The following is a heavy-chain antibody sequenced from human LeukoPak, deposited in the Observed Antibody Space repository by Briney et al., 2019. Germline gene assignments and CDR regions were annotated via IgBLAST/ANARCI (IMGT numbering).Heavy chain of an antibody. CDR1: GYSISSGYY. V-gene: IGHV4-38-2*02. J-gene: IGHJ5*02. D-gene: IGHD6-13*01. CDR2: IYHSGST. Sequence: SGTLSLTCAVSGYSISSGYYWGWIRQPPGKGLEWIGSIYHSGSTYYNPSLKSRVTISVDTSKNQFSLKLSSVTAADTAVYYCARDLTQQLVPRGWFDPWGQGTLVTVSS. CDR3: ARDLTQQLVPRGWFDP.